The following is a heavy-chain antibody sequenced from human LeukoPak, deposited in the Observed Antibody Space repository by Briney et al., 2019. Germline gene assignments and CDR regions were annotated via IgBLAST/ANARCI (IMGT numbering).Heavy chain of an antibody. CDR3: ARMIAAAGTTGGDYFDY. CDR1: GFTVSSNY. Sequence: GGSLRLSCAASGFTVSSNYMSWVRQAPGEGLEWVSVFYSGANTYYADSVKGRFAISRDDSKNTLYLQMNSLRAEDTAVYYCARMIAAAGTTGGDYFDYWGQGTLVTVSS. J-gene: IGHJ4*02. V-gene: IGHV3-53*01. D-gene: IGHD6-13*01. CDR2: FYSGANT.